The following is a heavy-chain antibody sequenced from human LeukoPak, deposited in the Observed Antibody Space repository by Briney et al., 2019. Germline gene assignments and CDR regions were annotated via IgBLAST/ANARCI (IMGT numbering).Heavy chain of an antibody. CDR1: GFTFSSYA. CDR2: IRGSGDRT. J-gene: IGHJ4*02. Sequence: GGSLRLSCAASGFTFSSYAMSWVRQAPGKGLEWVSLIRGSGDRTYYADSVKGRFTMSRDNSRNTLYLQMNSLRADDTAVYYCAKEGRPNSGGGYFDYWGQGTRVTVSS. D-gene: IGHD6-13*01. CDR3: AKEGRPNSGGGYFDY. V-gene: IGHV3-23*01.